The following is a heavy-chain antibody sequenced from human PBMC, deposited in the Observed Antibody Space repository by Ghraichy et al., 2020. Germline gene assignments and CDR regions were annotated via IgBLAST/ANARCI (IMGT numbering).Heavy chain of an antibody. J-gene: IGHJ3*02. D-gene: IGHD2-8*02. CDR3: ARVFTYGIGAGGGLGSAFDI. V-gene: IGHV3-33*01. Sequence: SCVASGNSFSSYGMHWVRQAPGKGLEWVASIWYDGTNQDYANSVKGRFIISRDNSKNTLYLQMNHLTADDTALYFCARVFTYGIGAGGGLGSAFDIWGQGTRVVVSS. CDR1: GNSFSSYG. CDR2: IWYDGTNQ.